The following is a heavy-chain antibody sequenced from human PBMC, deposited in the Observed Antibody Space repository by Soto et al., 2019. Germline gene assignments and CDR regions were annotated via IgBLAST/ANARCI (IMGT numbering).Heavy chain of an antibody. V-gene: IGHV4-59*01. CDR2: IYYSGST. D-gene: IGHD6-13*01. Sequence: TSETLCLTCTVAGGSISSYYWSWIRQPPGKGLEWIGYIYYSGSTNYNPSLKSRVTISVDTSKNQVSLKLSSVTAADTAVYYCARQKWGGRGAAAGTPYYYYYGMDVWGQGTTVTVSS. CDR1: GGSISSYY. CDR3: ARQKWGGRGAAAGTPYYYYYGMDV. J-gene: IGHJ6*02.